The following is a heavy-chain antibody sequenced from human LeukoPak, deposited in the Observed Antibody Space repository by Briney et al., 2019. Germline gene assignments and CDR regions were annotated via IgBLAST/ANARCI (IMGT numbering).Heavy chain of an antibody. Sequence: SETLSLTCTVSGGSISSYYWSWLRQPPGKGLEWLGYIYYSGSTNYNPSLKSRVTLSVDTSKNQCSLKISDVTAADTAVYYWARDMGEGVQGPDAFDIWGQGTMVTVSS. V-gene: IGHV4-59*01. J-gene: IGHJ3*02. CDR2: IYYSGST. CDR3: ARDMGEGVQGPDAFDI. CDR1: GGSISSYY. D-gene: IGHD3-16*01.